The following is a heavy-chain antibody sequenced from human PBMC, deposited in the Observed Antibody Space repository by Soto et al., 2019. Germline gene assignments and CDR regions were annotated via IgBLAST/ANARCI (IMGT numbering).Heavy chain of an antibody. J-gene: IGHJ4*02. CDR1: GFTFSSYW. CDR2: IKQDGSEK. Sequence: EVQLVESGGGLVQPGGSLRLSCAASGFTFSSYWMSWVRQAPGKGLEWVANIKQDGSEKYYVDSVKGRFTISRDNAKNSLYLQMNSLRAEDTAVYYCARGSLDFWSGYYYPPDYWGQGTLVTVSS. CDR3: ARGSLDFWSGYYYPPDY. D-gene: IGHD3-3*01. V-gene: IGHV3-7*03.